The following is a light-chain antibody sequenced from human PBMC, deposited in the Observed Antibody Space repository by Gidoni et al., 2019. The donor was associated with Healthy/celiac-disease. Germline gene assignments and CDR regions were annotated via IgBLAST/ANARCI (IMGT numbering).Light chain of an antibody. CDR3: QQRSNWPQLT. CDR2: DAS. Sequence: EIVLTQSPATLSLSPGERATLSCRASQSVSSYFAWYQQKPGQAPRLLIYDASNRATGIPARFSGSGSGTDFTLTISSLEPEDFAVYYCQQRSNWPQLTFGGGTKVEIK. CDR1: QSVSSY. V-gene: IGKV3-11*01. J-gene: IGKJ4*01.